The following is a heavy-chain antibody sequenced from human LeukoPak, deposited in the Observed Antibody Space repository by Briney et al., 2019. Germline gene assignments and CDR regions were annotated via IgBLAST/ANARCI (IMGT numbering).Heavy chain of an antibody. CDR2: INPSSGDT. CDR1: GYNFIGYH. V-gene: IGHV1-2*02. D-gene: IGHD3-9*01. CDR3: AREFLDFDLLTGENYYYGMDV. J-gene: IGHJ6*02. Sequence: GASVKVSCKASGYNFIGYHMHWVGQAPGQGFEGMGWINPSSGDTKYAHKFMGRVIMTSDTSGAMVFMQLGSLTHDDTAVYYCAREFLDFDLLTGENYYYGMDVWGQGTPVTVSS.